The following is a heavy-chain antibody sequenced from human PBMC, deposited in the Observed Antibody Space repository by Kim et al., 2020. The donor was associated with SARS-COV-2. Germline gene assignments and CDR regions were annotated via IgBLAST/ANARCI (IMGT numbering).Heavy chain of an antibody. CDR3: AREKVAWGEIYYYYGMDV. D-gene: IGHD3-16*01. J-gene: IGHJ6*02. Sequence: GGSLRLSCAASGFTFSSYWMSWVRQAPGKGLEWVANIKQDGSEKYYVDSVKGRFTISRDNAKNSLYLQMNSLRAEDTAVYYCAREKVAWGEIYYYYGMDVWGQGTTVTVSS. CDR2: IKQDGSEK. V-gene: IGHV3-7*01. CDR1: GFTFSSYW.